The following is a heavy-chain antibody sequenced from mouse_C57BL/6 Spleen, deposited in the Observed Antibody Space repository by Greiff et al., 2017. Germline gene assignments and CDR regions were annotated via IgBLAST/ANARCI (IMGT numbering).Heavy chain of an antibody. CDR3: ARRANYCGSSYDAMDY. J-gene: IGHJ4*01. CDR2: IYWDDDK. D-gene: IGHD1-1*01. CDR1: GFSLSTSGMG. V-gene: IGHV8-12*01. Sequence: QVTLKESGPGILPSSQTLSLTCSFSGFSLSTSGMGVSWIRQPSGKGLEWLAHIYWDDDKRYNQSLKRRLTISKDTSRNQVFLKITSVDTADTATYYGARRANYCGSSYDAMDYWGQGTSVTVSA.